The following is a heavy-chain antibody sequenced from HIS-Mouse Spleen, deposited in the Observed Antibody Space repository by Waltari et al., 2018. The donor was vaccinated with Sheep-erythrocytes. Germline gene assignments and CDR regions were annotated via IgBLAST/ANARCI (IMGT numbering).Heavy chain of an antibody. V-gene: IGHV4-39*01. CDR3: ARLYYYDSSGYYVDY. CDR1: GGSISSSSYY. CDR2: IYYIGST. Sequence: QLQLQESGPGLVKPSETLSLTCTVSGGSISSSSYYWGWIRQPPGRGLEWFRIIYYIGSTYYHPSLKSRVTMSVDTSKNQFSLKLSSGTAADTAVYYCARLYYYDSSGYYVDYWGQGTLVTVSS. J-gene: IGHJ4*02. D-gene: IGHD3-22*01.